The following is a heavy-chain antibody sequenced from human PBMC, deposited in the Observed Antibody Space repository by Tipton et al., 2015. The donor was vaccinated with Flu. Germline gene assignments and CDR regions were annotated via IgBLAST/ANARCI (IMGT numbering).Heavy chain of an antibody. J-gene: IGHJ5*01. CDR3: AMYYYDSSAYYSQGWFDY. V-gene: IGHV4-38-2*01. CDR1: GDSIGSRYY. CDR2: IYTSGSP. Sequence: TLSLTCSVSGDSIGSRYYWGWIRQPPGKGLEWIGCIYTSGSPNYSPSLKSRVTISVDTSKNQFSLKLSSVTAADTAVYYCAMYYYDSSAYYSQGWFDYWGQGTLVTVSS. D-gene: IGHD3-22*01.